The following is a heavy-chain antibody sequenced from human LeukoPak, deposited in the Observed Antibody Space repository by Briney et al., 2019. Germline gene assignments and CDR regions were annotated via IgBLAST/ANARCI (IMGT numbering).Heavy chain of an antibody. CDR1: GGSMTNYY. CDR3: ARAGGYGLIDY. Sequence: SETLSLTCNVSGGSMTNYYWVWIRQPPGKGLEWIGSIYHSGSTYSGNTYYNPSLKSRVTISLDTSKNQFSLKVGSMTAADTAVFYCARAGGYGLIDYWGQGNMVTVSS. J-gene: IGHJ4*02. V-gene: IGHV4-39*07. D-gene: IGHD5-18*01. CDR2: IYHSGSTYSGNT.